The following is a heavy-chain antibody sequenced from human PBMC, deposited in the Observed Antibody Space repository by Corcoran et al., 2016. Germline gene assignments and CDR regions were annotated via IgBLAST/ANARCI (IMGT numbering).Heavy chain of an antibody. CDR3: ARKGQERNCDY. Sequence: QVQLQQWGAGLLKPSETLSLTCAVYGGSFSGYYWSWIRQPPGKGLEWIGEINHSGSTNYNPSLKSRVTISVDTSKNQFSLKLSSVTAADTAVYDCARKGQERNCDYWGQGTLVTVSS. V-gene: IGHV4-34*01. J-gene: IGHJ4*02. CDR2: INHSGST. CDR1: GGSFSGYY.